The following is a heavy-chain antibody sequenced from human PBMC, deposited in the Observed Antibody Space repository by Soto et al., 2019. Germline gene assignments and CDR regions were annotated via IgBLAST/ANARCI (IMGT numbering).Heavy chain of an antibody. J-gene: IGHJ6*02. CDR2: INHSGST. CDR1: GGSFSGYY. Sequence: PSETLSLTCAVYGGSFSGYYWSWIRQPPGKGLEWIGEINHSGSTNYNPSLKSRVTISVDTSKNQFSLKLSSVTAADTAVYYCARGGIGYDILTGYYNYYYYGMDVWGQGTTVTSP. D-gene: IGHD3-9*01. CDR3: ARGGIGYDILTGYYNYYYYGMDV. V-gene: IGHV4-34*01.